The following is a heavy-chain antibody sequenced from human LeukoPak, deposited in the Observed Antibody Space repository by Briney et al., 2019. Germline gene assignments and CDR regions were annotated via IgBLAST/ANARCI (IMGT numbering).Heavy chain of an antibody. D-gene: IGHD1-26*01. V-gene: IGHV3-30*02. CDR2: IRYDGSNK. CDR3: VRDRGTYRPIDY. CDR1: GFTFNNYG. J-gene: IGHJ4*02. Sequence: GGSLRLSCAASGFTFNNYGLHWVRQAPGKGLEWVSFIRYDGSNKYYAESVKGRFTISRDNAQNSLYLQMNSLRAEDTAIYYCVRDRGTYRPIDYWGQGTLVTVSS.